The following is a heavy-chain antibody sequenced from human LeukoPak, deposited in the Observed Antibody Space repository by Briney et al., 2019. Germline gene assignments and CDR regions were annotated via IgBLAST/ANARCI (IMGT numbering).Heavy chain of an antibody. CDR3: ARQSLSGDWVYYYYGMDV. D-gene: IGHD2-21*01. CDR2: IYYSGST. Sequence: SETLSLTCTVSGGSISSSSYYWGWIRQPPGKGPEWIGSIYYSGSTYYNPSLKSRVTISVDTSKNQFSLKLSSVTAADTAVYYCARQSLSGDWVYYYYGMDVWGQGTTVTVSS. CDR1: GGSISSSSYY. V-gene: IGHV4-39*01. J-gene: IGHJ6*02.